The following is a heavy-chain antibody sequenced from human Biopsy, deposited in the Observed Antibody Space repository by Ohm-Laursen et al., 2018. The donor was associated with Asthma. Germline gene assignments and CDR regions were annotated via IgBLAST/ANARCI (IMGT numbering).Heavy chain of an antibody. CDR3: TRHNDY. CDR1: GFSLSSSGAN. D-gene: IGHD1-14*01. Sequence: TQTLTLTCSFSGFSLSSSGANVNWIRQPPGKPLEWLARIDWEEDKFYSTSLRTMLTTSKGSFEDQVVLTMTNMGPVDTATYYCTRHNDYWGPGILVTVSS. CDR2: IDWEEDK. V-gene: IGHV2-70*04. J-gene: IGHJ4*02.